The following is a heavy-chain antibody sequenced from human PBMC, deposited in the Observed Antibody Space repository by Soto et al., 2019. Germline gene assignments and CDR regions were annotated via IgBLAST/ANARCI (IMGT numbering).Heavy chain of an antibody. CDR3: ARYPNGGYDLLSAFDI. D-gene: IGHD5-12*01. V-gene: IGHV3-30-3*01. CDR2: ISYDGSNK. Sequence: QVQLVESGGGVVQPGRSLRLSCAASGFTFSSYAMHWVRQAPGKGLEWVAVISYDGSNKSYADSVKGRFTISRDNSKNTLYLQMNSLRAEDTAVYYCARYPNGGYDLLSAFDIVGQGTMVTVSS. CDR1: GFTFSSYA. J-gene: IGHJ3*02.